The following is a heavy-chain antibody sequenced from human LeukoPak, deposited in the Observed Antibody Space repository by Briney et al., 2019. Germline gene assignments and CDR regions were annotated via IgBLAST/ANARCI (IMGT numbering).Heavy chain of an antibody. CDR2: IKQDGSEK. CDR1: GFTFSSYW. V-gene: IGHV3-7*01. J-gene: IGHJ4*02. D-gene: IGHD6-19*01. CDR3: ARTLAVAGTGSLDY. Sequence: GGSLRLSCAASGFTFSSYWMSWVRQAPGKGLEWVANIKQDGSEKYYVDSVKGRLTISRDNAKNSLYLQMNSLRAEDTAVYYCARTLAVAGTGSLDYWGQGTLVTVSS.